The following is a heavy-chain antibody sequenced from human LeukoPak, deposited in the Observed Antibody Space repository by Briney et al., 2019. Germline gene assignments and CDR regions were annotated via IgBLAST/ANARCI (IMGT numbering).Heavy chain of an antibody. V-gene: IGHV3-30*04. D-gene: IGHD6-19*01. CDR2: ISYDGSNK. CDR3: ARASIAVAGTTDAFDI. Sequence: PGGSLRLSCAASGFTFSSYAMHWVRQAPGKGLEWVAVISYDGSNKYYADSVKGRFTISRDNSKNTLYLQMNSLRAEDTAVYYCARASIAVAGTTDAFDIWGQGTMVTVSS. J-gene: IGHJ3*02. CDR1: GFTFSSYA.